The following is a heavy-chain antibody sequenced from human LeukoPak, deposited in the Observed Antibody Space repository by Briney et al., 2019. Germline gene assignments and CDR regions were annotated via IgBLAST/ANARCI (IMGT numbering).Heavy chain of an antibody. D-gene: IGHD6-13*01. CDR2: IIPIFGTA. J-gene: IGHJ5*02. V-gene: IGHV1-69*13. CDR3: ARDEVAAGTKGGYWFDP. CDR1: GGTFSSYA. Sequence: GASVKVSCKASGGTFSSYAISWVRQAPGQGLEWMGGIIPIFGTANYAQKFQGRVTITADESTSTAYMELSSLRSEDTAVYYCARDEVAAGTKGGYWFDPWGQGTLVTVSS.